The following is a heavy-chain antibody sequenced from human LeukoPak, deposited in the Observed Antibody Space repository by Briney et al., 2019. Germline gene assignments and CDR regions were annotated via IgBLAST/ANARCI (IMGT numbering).Heavy chain of an antibody. CDR1: GFTFSSYA. CDR2: ISGSGGST. J-gene: IGHJ4*02. D-gene: IGHD6-19*01. V-gene: IGHV3-23*01. Sequence: GGSLRLSCAASGFTFSSYAMSWVRQAPGKGLEWVSAISGSGGSTYYADSVKGRFTISRDNAKNTLYLQMNSLRADDTAVYYCAKPRAVAGSNCFDYWGQGALVTVSS. CDR3: AKPRAVAGSNCFDY.